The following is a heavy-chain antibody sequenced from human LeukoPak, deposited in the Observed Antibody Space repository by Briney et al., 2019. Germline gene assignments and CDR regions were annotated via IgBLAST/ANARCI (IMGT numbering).Heavy chain of an antibody. J-gene: IGHJ4*02. V-gene: IGHV4-34*01. CDR1: GGSFSGYY. D-gene: IGHD3-3*01. CDR2: INHSGST. CDR3: ARARTRVVRYFDY. Sequence: SETLSLTCAVYGGSFSGYYWSWIRQPPGEGLEWIGEINHSGSTNYNPSLKSRVTISVDTSKNQFSLKLSSVTAADTAVYYCARARTRVVRYFDYWGQGTLVTVSS.